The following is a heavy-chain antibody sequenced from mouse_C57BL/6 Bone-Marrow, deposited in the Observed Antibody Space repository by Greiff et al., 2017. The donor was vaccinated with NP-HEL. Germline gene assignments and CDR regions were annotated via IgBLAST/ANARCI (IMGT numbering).Heavy chain of an antibody. CDR3: ARREHWYFDV. J-gene: IGHJ1*03. CDR1: GYTFTDYN. CDR2: INPNNGGT. Sequence: EVKVVESGPELVKPWASVKIPCKASGYTFTDYNMDWVKQSHGKSLEWIGDINPNNGGTIYNQKFKGKATLTVDKSSSTAYMELRSLTSEDTAVYYCARREHWYFDVWGTGTTVTVSS. V-gene: IGHV1-18*01.